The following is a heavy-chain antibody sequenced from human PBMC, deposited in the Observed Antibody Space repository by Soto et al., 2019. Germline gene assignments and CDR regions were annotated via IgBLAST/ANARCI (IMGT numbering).Heavy chain of an antibody. CDR3: VRRVSGNYDY. CDR1: GFTFSSYD. J-gene: IGHJ4*02. D-gene: IGHD1-7*01. Sequence: EVQLAESGGGMVQPGGSLRLSCVASGFTFSSYDMHWVRQAPGKGLEYVSSISSNGGTTYYGNSVKGRFTISRDNSKNTLYLRMGSLRAEDIAVYYWVRRVSGNYDYWGQGTLVTVSS. V-gene: IGHV3-64*01. CDR2: ISSNGGTT.